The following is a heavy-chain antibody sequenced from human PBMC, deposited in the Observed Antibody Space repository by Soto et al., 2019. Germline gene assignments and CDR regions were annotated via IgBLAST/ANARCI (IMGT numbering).Heavy chain of an antibody. CDR3: AANSLGGGSQGDV. Sequence: QVRLVQSGAEVTKPGSSVNVSCKASGDTFRSYSISWVRQAPGQGLEWMGGIVPIFGTTVYAPRLQGRLTITADGPTSTSYMELSGLTFEDTAVYYCAANSLGGGSQGDVWGQGTTVTVSS. CDR2: IVPIFGTT. J-gene: IGHJ6*02. CDR1: GDTFRSYS. V-gene: IGHV1-69*01. D-gene: IGHD3-10*01.